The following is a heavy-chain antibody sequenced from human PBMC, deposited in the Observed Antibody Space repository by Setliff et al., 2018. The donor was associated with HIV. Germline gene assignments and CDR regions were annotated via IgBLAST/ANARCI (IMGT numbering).Heavy chain of an antibody. Sequence: PGGSLRLSCAASGFTLSDHYMNWVRQAPGKGLEWVSYISKSGDYSNYADSVRGRFTISRDNAKNSLYLQMSSLRAEDTAVYYCAREVTSFEAFDLWGQGTMVTVSS. CDR1: GFTLSDHY. J-gene: IGHJ3*01. V-gene: IGHV3-11*05. D-gene: IGHD2-21*02. CDR3: AREVTSFEAFDL. CDR2: ISKSGDYS.